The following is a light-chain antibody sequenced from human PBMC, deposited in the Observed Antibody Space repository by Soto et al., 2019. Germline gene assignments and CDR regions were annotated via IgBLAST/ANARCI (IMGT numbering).Light chain of an antibody. CDR3: QQYGSSPPRDT. V-gene: IGKV3-20*01. CDR2: GTS. Sequence: EIVLTQSPGTLSLSPGERATLSCRASQSVSSSYLAWYQQKPGQAPRLLIYGTSSRATGIPDRFSGSGSGTDFTLTISRLEPEDFAVDYCQQYGSSPPRDTFGQGTKLEIK. J-gene: IGKJ2*01. CDR1: QSVSSSY.